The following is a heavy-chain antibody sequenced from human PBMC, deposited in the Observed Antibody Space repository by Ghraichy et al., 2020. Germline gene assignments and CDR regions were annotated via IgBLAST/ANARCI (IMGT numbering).Heavy chain of an antibody. Sequence: SETLSLTCAVYGGSFSGYYWSWIRQPPGKGLEWIGEINHSGSTNYNPSLKSRVTISVDTSKNQFSLKLSSVTAADTAVYYCARGIPGIAVAGTLSGWFDPWGQGTLVTVSS. V-gene: IGHV4-34*01. J-gene: IGHJ5*02. CDR1: GGSFSGYY. D-gene: IGHD6-19*01. CDR2: INHSGST. CDR3: ARGIPGIAVAGTLSGWFDP.